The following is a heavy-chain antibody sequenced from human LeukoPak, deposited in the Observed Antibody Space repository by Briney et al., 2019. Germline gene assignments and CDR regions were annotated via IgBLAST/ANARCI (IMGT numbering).Heavy chain of an antibody. CDR3: AREAEAFDI. J-gene: IGHJ3*02. CDR1: GFTFSSYW. Sequence: GGSLRLSCAASGFTFSSYWMHWVRQAPGKGLVWVALIYGDGSFTRYADSVKGRFTISRDNAKNTVYLQMNSLRTEDTAVYYCAREAEAFDIWGQGTMVTVSS. V-gene: IGHV3-74*01. CDR2: IYGDGSFT.